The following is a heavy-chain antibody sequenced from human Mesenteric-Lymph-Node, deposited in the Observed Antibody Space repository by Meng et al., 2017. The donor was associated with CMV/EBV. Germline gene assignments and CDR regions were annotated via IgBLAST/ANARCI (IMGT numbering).Heavy chain of an antibody. D-gene: IGHD1-14*01. Sequence: GESLKISCAASGITFSSYWMHWVRQAPGKGLVWVSRINSDGSNTTYADSVKGRFTISRDNAKKYLYLHMNSLRAGDTAVYYCTRTPGGYYYFYDMGVWGQGTTVTVSS. CDR3: TRTPGGYYYFYDMGV. V-gene: IGHV3-74*01. CDR1: GITFSSYW. CDR2: INSDGSNT. J-gene: IGHJ6*02.